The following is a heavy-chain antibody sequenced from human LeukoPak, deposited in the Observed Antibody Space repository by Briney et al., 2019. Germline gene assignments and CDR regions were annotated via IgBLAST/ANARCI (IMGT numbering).Heavy chain of an antibody. CDR2: TNPNSGGT. J-gene: IGHJ6*02. CDR3: ARDRDYGDYSTNYYYYGMDV. D-gene: IGHD4-17*01. Sequence: GASVKVSCKASGYTFTGYYMHWVRQAPGQGLEWMGWTNPNSGGTNYAQKFQGWVTMTRDTSISTAYMELSRLRSDDTAVYYCARDRDYGDYSTNYYYYGMDVWGQGTTVTVSS. CDR1: GYTFTGYY. V-gene: IGHV1-2*04.